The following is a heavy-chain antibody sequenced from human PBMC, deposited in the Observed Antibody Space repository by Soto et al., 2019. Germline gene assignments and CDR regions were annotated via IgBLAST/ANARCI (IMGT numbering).Heavy chain of an antibody. CDR1: GYTFTSYG. J-gene: IGHJ6*02. CDR2: ISAYNGNT. Sequence: ASVKVSCKASGYTFTSYGISWVRQAPGQGLEWMGWISAYNGNTNYAQKLQGRVTMTTDTSTSTAYMELRSLRSDDTAVYYCARDRIVVVPAAIYRAYYYYGMDVWGQGTTVTVSS. CDR3: ARDRIVVVPAAIYRAYYYYGMDV. D-gene: IGHD2-2*02. V-gene: IGHV1-18*01.